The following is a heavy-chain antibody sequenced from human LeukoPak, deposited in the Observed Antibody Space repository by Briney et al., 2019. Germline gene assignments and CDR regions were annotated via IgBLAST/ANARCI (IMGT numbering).Heavy chain of an antibody. Sequence: RVASVKVSCKASGYTFTSYGISWVRQAPGQGLEWMGWISAYNGNTNYAQKLQGRVTMTTDTSTSTAYMELRSLRSGDTAVYYCARVVLDYSSAFDIWGQGTMVTVSS. J-gene: IGHJ3*02. V-gene: IGHV1-18*01. CDR2: ISAYNGNT. CDR1: GYTFTSYG. D-gene: IGHD4-11*01. CDR3: ARVVLDYSSAFDI.